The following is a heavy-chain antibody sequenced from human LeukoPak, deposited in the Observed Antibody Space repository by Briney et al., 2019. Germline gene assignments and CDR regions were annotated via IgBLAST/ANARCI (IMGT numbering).Heavy chain of an antibody. CDR3: ARIPPYQVLRDIVGDTGDK. D-gene: IGHD1-26*01. CDR2: IYFSGST. Sequence: SETLSLTCAVYGGSFSGYYWTWIRQPAGKGLEWVGHIYFSGSTNYNPSLKSRVTTSVDTSKNQFSLKLRSVTAADTAVYYCARIPPYQVLRDIVGDTGDKWGQGTLVTVSS. CDR1: GGSFSGYY. J-gene: IGHJ4*02. V-gene: IGHV4-59*10.